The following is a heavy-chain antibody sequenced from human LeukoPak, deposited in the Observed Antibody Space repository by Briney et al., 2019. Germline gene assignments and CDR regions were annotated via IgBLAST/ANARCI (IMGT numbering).Heavy chain of an antibody. CDR2: INHSGST. CDR1: GGSFSGYY. V-gene: IGHV4-34*01. Sequence: SETLSLTCAVYGGSFSGYYWSWIRQPPGKGLEWIGEINHSGSTNYNPSLKSRVTISVDTSKNQFSLKLSSVTAADTAVYYCARLERGYQASDYWGQGTLVTVSS. D-gene: IGHD3-22*01. CDR3: ARLERGYQASDY. J-gene: IGHJ4*02.